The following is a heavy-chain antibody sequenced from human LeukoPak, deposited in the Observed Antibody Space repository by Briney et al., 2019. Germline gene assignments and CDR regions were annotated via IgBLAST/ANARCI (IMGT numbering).Heavy chain of an antibody. Sequence: ASVKVSCKASGYTFNRYGISWVRQAPGQGLEWMGWIGSYNGNPNYAQKLQGRVTMTTDTSTSTACMELRSLKSDDTAVYYCASHRGGMARGVLPASFAYWGQGTLVTVSS. CDR2: IGSYNGNP. D-gene: IGHD3-10*01. J-gene: IGHJ4*02. CDR1: GYTFNRYG. CDR3: ASHRGGMARGVLPASFAY. V-gene: IGHV1-18*01.